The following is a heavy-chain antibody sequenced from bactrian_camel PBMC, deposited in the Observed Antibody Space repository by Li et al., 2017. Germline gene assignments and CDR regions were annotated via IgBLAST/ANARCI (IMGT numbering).Heavy chain of an antibody. Sequence: SGGGSGQPGGSLRLSCVVSGHSRGSNCLGWYRLPPGRAPAEREGIAAIRRSGGDTWYAGSVKGRFTISQDSARNTVYLQMNSLKPEDTAMYYCAARGPYCYTKLSVADFTYWGQGTQVTVS. CDR3: AARGPYCYTKLSVADFTY. CDR2: IRRSGGDT. J-gene: IGHJ6*01. V-gene: IGHV3-3*01. D-gene: IGHD2*01. CDR1: GHSRGSNC.